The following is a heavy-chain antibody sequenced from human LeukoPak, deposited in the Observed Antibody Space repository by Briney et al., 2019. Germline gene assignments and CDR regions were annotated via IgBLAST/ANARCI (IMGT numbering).Heavy chain of an antibody. V-gene: IGHV3-66*01. J-gene: IGHJ4*02. CDR2: IYSGGTT. CDR3: AKFIETDHSFDH. Sequence: SGGSLRLSCAASGFSFSSYSMNWVRQAPGKGLEWVSVIYSGGTTYYPDSVKGRFSISRDNSKNTLYLQMNSLRVEDTAVYYCAKFIETDHSFDHCGQGTLVTVSS. D-gene: IGHD5-24*01. CDR1: GFSFSSYS.